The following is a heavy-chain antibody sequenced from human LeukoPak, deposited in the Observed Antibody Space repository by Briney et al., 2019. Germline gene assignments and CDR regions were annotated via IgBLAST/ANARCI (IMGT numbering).Heavy chain of an antibody. CDR2: ISYDGSLK. CDR3: ARARYDYTGNLDY. CDR1: GFTFSTYA. Sequence: GGSLRLSCTASGFTFSTYAMHWVRQAPGKGREWVAVISYDGSLKYYADSVTGGFTISGDNSKNTLYLQMNSLRPEDTAVFYCARARYDYTGNLDYWGQGTLVTVSS. V-gene: IGHV3-30-3*01. D-gene: IGHD2-8*02. J-gene: IGHJ4*02.